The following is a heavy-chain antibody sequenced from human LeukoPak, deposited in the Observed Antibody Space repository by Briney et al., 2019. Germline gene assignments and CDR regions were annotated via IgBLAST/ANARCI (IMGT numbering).Heavy chain of an antibody. V-gene: IGHV4-39*01. CDR1: GGSISSSSYY. CDR3: ARRVWDSIAVAWDAVAI. D-gene: IGHD6-19*01. Sequence: SETLSLTCTVSGGSISSSSYYWGWIRQPPGKGLEWIGSIYYSGSTYYNPSLKSRVTISVDTSKNQSSLKLSSVTAAATAVYYCARRVWDSIAVAWDAVAIWGQGTMVNVSS. CDR2: IYYSGST. J-gene: IGHJ3*02.